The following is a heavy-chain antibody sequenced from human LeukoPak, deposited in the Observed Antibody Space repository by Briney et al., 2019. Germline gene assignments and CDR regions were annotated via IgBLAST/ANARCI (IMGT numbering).Heavy chain of an antibody. CDR2: IYYSGST. D-gene: IGHD3-16*01. CDR3: AREDYDYVWGSYDY. CDR1: GGSISSSSYY. J-gene: IGHJ4*02. V-gene: IGHV4-39*07. Sequence: PSETLPLTCTVSGGSISSSSYYWGWIRQPPGKGLEWIGSIYYSGSTYYNPSLKSRVTISVDTSKNQFSLKLSSVTAADTAVYYCAREDYDYVWGSYDYWGQGTLVTVSS.